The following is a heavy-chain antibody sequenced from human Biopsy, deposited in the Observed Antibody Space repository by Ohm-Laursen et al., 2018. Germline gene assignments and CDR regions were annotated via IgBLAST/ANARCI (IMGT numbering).Heavy chain of an antibody. CDR1: GVSISSYY. CDR2: VYYTGST. D-gene: IGHD3-22*01. CDR3: ARDRGYYSDRTVPGYFDL. J-gene: IGHJ2*01. V-gene: IGHV4-59*01. Sequence: TLSLTSTVSGVSISSYYWSCIRQPPGKGLQWIGYVYYTGSTDYNPSLQSLVTISVDTSKNHFSLILRSVTPADTAIYYCARDRGYYSDRTVPGYFDLWGRGTLVTVSS.